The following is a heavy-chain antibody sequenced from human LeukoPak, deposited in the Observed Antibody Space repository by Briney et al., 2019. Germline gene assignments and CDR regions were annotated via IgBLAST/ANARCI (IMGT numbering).Heavy chain of an antibody. CDR3: ARGIAISPMDV. D-gene: IGHD3-9*01. J-gene: IGHJ6*04. CDR2: IYHSGNT. Sequence: SEALSPPLCGSWYSISRGYYWSWMRLPPGKGLEWIGSIYHSGNTFYNPSLKSRVTISVNKSKNQSSLKKNTRTAADTAVYYCARGIAISPMDVWGNGTTVTVSS. CDR1: WYSISRGYY. V-gene: IGHV4-38-2*02.